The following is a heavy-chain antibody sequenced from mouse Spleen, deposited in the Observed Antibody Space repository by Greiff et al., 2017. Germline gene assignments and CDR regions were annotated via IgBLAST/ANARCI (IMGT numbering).Heavy chain of an antibody. J-gene: IGHJ4*01. V-gene: IGHV5-17*01. CDR1: GFTFSDYG. CDR2: ISSGSSTI. Sequence: EVQLVESGGGLVKPGGSLKLSCAASGFTFSDYGMHWVRQAPEKGLEWVAYISSGSSTIYYADTVKGRFTISRDNAKNTLFLQMTSLRSEDTAMYYCARDRYDEGGYAMDYWGQGTSVTVSS. CDR3: ARDRYDEGGYAMDY. D-gene: IGHD2-14*01.